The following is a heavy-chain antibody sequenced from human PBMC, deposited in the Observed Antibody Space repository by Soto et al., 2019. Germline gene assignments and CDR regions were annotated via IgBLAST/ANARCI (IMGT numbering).Heavy chain of an antibody. Sequence: QVQLQESGPGLLQPSETLSLTFTVSGGSISSAYWTLIRQPPWKGLEWIRFMYNIGSTYYTPSLKSRVTISLDSSKNQFSLNLRSLTAADTVVYFCESMGYHYGSWSYPRGYWRQGTLVTFSS. CDR1: GGSISSAY. CDR2: MYNIGST. J-gene: IGHJ4*02. D-gene: IGHD3-10*01. V-gene: IGHV4-4*08. CDR3: ESMGYHYGSWSYPRGY.